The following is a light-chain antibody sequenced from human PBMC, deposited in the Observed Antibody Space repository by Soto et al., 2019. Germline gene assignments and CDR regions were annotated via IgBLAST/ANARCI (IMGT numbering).Light chain of an antibody. CDR3: QQRAGT. V-gene: IGKV3-11*01. CDR2: DAS. Sequence: EIVLTQSPATLSLSPGERATLSCRASQSVSSYLALYQQKPGQAPRLLIYDASNRATGIPARFSGSGSGTDFTLTISSLEPEDFAVYYCQQRAGTFGQGTKVDI. J-gene: IGKJ1*01. CDR1: QSVSSY.